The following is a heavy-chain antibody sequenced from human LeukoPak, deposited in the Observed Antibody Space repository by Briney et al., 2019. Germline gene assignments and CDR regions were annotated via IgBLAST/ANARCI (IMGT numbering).Heavy chain of an antibody. J-gene: IGHJ4*02. CDR3: ARVVGSALRSGADY. CDR2: ISTSSTYI. D-gene: IGHD1-26*01. V-gene: IGHV3-21*01. CDR1: GFTFSYYD. Sequence: PGGSLRLSCAASGFTFSYYDMKWVRQAPGKGLEWVSSISTSSTYIHYADSVKGRFTISRENAKNSLYLQMNSLRPEDTAVYYCARVVGSALRSGADYWGQGTLVTVSS.